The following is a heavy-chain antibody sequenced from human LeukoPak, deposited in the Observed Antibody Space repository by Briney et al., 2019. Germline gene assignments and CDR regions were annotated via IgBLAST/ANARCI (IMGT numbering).Heavy chain of an antibody. D-gene: IGHD2-21*01. CDR2: INSNGINT. Sequence: GGSLRLSCAASGFTFNNYAMHWVRQAPGKGLEYVAAINSNGINTYYADSVKGRFTISRDNSKNTLHLQMGSLRVEDMAVYYCARYTAFCGGDCYDYWGQGTLVTVSS. V-gene: IGHV3-64*02. CDR1: GFTFNNYA. J-gene: IGHJ4*02. CDR3: ARYTAFCGGDCYDY.